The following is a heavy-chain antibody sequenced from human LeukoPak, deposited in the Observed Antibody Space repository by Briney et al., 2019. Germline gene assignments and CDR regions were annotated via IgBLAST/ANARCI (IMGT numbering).Heavy chain of an antibody. CDR1: GYRFTTYW. J-gene: IGHJ4*02. CDR3: ARRKGDGYNWTFDY. CDR2: IYPADSDT. Sequence: GESLKISCKGSGYRFTTYWIGWVRQMPGKGLEWMGIIYPADSDTRYSPSFQGQVTISVDKSISTAYLQWSSLKASDTAMYYCARRKGDGYNWTFDYWGRGTLVTVSS. V-gene: IGHV5-51*01. D-gene: IGHD5-24*01.